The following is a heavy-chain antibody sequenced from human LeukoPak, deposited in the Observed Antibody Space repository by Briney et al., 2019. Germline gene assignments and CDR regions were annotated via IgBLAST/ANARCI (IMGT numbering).Heavy chain of an antibody. CDR1: GFTFSNYW. CDR2: INSDGSSI. V-gene: IGHV3-74*01. J-gene: IGHJ4*02. CDR3: ARAVGPHDY. Sequence: GGSLRLSCAASGFTFSNYWMHWVRQAPGKGLVGVSRINSDGSSIGYADSVKGRFSISRDNAENTLYLQMNSLRAEDTALYYCARAVGPHDYWGQGTLVTVSS. D-gene: IGHD1-26*01.